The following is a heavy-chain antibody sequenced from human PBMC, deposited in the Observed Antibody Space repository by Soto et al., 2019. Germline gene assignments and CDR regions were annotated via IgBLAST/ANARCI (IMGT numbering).Heavy chain of an antibody. CDR2: ISGSGGST. CDR3: ALGYGSGGGFDY. Sequence: EVQLLESGGGLVQPGGSLRLSCAASGFTFSSYAMSWVRQAPGKGLEWVSAISGSGGSTYYADSVKGRFTISRDNSKNTLYLQMNSVRAEDTAVYYCALGYGSGGGFDYWGQGTLVTVSS. D-gene: IGHD3-10*01. CDR1: GFTFSSYA. J-gene: IGHJ4*02. V-gene: IGHV3-23*01.